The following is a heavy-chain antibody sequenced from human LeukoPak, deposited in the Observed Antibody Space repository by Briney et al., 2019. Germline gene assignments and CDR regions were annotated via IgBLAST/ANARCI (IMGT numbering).Heavy chain of an antibody. V-gene: IGHV4-39*01. CDR2: IYYSGST. CDR3: AGPLSSSWRTDDY. J-gene: IGHJ4*02. Sequence: SETLSLTCTVSGGSISSSSYYWGWIRQPPGKGLEWIGSIYYSGSTYYNPSLKSRVTISVDTSKNQFSLKLSSVTAADTAVYYCAGPLSSSWRTDDYWGQGTLVTVSS. D-gene: IGHD6-13*01. CDR1: GGSISSSSYY.